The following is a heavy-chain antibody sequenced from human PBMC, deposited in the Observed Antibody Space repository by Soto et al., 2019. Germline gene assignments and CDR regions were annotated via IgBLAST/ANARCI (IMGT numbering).Heavy chain of an antibody. V-gene: IGHV4-39*01. CDR2: IYSGST. Sequence: QLQLQESGPGLVKPSETLSVTCTVSGGSISSSSSYWGWIRQPPGKGLEWIGTIYSGSTYYIPSLKRRVTISVDTSKNQFSLKLSSVAAADTAIYFCATTRVIAVGGSFEYWGQGTLVTVSS. CDR1: GGSISSSSSY. D-gene: IGHD6-13*01. J-gene: IGHJ4*02. CDR3: ATTRVIAVGGSFEY.